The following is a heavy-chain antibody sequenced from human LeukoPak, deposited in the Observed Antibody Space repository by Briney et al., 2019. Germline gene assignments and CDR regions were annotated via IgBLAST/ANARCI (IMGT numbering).Heavy chain of an antibody. CDR1: GGSISSYY. CDR2: IYTSGST. J-gene: IGHJ5*02. CDR3: ARGYSNGWYKWFDP. D-gene: IGHD6-19*01. Sequence: SETLSLTCTVSGGSISSYYWSWIRQPAGKGLEWIGRIYTSGSTNYNPSLKSRVTMSVDTSKNQFSLKLSSVTAADTAVYYCARGYSNGWYKWFDPWGQGALVTVSS. V-gene: IGHV4-4*07.